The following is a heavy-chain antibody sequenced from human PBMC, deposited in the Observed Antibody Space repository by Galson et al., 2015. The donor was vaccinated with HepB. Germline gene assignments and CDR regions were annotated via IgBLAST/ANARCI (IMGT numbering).Heavy chain of an antibody. J-gene: IGHJ4*02. D-gene: IGHD5-12*01. CDR2: INAGNGNT. CDR1: GYTFTSYA. CDR3: ARGGESGYSGYDCFDF. Sequence: SVKVSCKASGYTFTSYAVHWVRQAPGQGLEWMGWINAGNGNTRYSQKFQGRVTITRDTSASTAYMELSSLRSEDTTVYYCARGGESGYSGYDCFDFWGQGTLVTVSS. V-gene: IGHV1-3*01.